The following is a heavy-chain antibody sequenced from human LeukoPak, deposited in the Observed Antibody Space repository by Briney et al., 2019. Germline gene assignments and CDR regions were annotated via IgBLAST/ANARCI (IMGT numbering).Heavy chain of an antibody. J-gene: IGHJ4*02. CDR3: ARDRYAGEDSLYYFDY. CDR2: IRYDGSNK. V-gene: IGHV3-30*02. Sequence: GGSLRLSCAASGFTFSSYGMHWVRQAPGKGLEWVAFIRYDGSNKYYADSVKGRFTISRDNSKNTLYLQMNSLRAEDTAVYYCARDRYAGEDSLYYFDYWGQGTLVTVSS. CDR1: GFTFSSYG. D-gene: IGHD3-16*01.